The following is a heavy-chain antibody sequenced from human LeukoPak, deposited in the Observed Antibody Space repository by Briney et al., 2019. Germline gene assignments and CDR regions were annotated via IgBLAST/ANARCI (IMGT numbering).Heavy chain of an antibody. CDR1: GFTFSSYW. V-gene: IGHV3-74*01. D-gene: IGHD3-9*01. Sequence: GGSLRLSCAASGFTFSSYWMHWVRQAPGKGLVWVSRINSDGSSTSYADSVKGRFTISRDNAKNTLYLQMNSLRAEDTAVYYCAKDHRGRYILTGYSADYWGQGTLVTVSS. CDR2: INSDGSST. J-gene: IGHJ4*02. CDR3: AKDHRGRYILTGYSADY.